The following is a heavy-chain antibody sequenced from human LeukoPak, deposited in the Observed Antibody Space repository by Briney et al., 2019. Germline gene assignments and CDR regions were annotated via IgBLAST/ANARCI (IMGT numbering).Heavy chain of an antibody. Sequence: ASVKVSCKVSGYTLTELSMHWVRQAPGKGLEWMGGFDPEDGETIYAQKFQGRVTMTEDTSTDTAYMELSSLRSEDMAVYYCATVSDVNWNHGDFDYWGQGTLVTVSS. CDR3: ATVSDVNWNHGDFDY. D-gene: IGHD1-1*01. CDR2: FDPEDGET. CDR1: GYTLTELS. V-gene: IGHV1-24*01. J-gene: IGHJ4*02.